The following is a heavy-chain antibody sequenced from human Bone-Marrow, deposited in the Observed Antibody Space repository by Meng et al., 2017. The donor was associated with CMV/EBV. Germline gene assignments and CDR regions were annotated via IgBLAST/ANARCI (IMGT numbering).Heavy chain of an antibody. J-gene: IGHJ4*02. D-gene: IGHD3-22*01. Sequence: GESLKISCAASGFTFDDYGMSWVRQAPGKGLEWVAAIRNDGSSKYYTDSVKGRFTIPRDNSKNTLYLQMNSLRAEDTAVYFCAKRADYSDTSNYYSLDYWGQGTLVTVSS. CDR3: AKRADYSDTSNYYSLDY. CDR2: IRNDGSSK. CDR1: GFTFDDYG. V-gene: IGHV3-30*02.